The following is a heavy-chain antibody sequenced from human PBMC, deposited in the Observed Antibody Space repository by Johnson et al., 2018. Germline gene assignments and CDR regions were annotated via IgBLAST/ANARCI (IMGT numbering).Heavy chain of an antibody. CDR3: ARGPATVVTPEYFQH. CDR2: IYSGGSP. J-gene: IGHJ1*01. CDR1: GFTVSSNY. V-gene: IGHV3-66*02. D-gene: IGHD4-23*01. Sequence: VQLVQSGGGLVQPGGSLRLSCAASGFTVSSNYMSWVRQAPGKGLEWVSVIYSGGSPYYADSQKGRFTISRDNSKNQLYLQMNSLRAEDTAVYYCARGPATVVTPEYFQHWGQGTLVTVSS.